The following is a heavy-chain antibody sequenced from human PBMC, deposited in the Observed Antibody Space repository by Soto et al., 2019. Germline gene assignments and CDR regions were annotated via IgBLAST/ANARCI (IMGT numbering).Heavy chain of an antibody. D-gene: IGHD6-19*01. CDR2: MKPYSGNT. J-gene: IGHJ5*02. CDR3: ARTRLSAVAGT. CDR1: GYTFTRYD. Sequence: QVQLVQSGAEVKKPGASVKVSCKTSGYTFTRYDIHWGRQATGQGPEWMGWMKPYSGNTVYAQKFHGRIIMTRNTSMSAAYMQLSSLRSDDPAVYYCARTRLSAVAGTWRQGTLVTFSS. V-gene: IGHV1-8*01.